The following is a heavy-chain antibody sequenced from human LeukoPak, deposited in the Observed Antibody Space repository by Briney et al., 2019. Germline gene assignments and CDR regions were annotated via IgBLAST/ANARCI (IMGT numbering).Heavy chain of an antibody. D-gene: IGHD3-10*01. CDR1: GFTLSSYS. Sequence: GGSLTLSCKASGFTLSSYSMNWVRQAPGQGLEWISYISSGGSTVYYADSVKGRFTVSRDNAENALFLQMNSPRAEDTAVYYCARDMRGGFSSGGADCWGQGALVTVSS. J-gene: IGHJ4*02. CDR2: ISSGGSTV. V-gene: IGHV3-48*01. CDR3: ARDMRGGFSSGGADC.